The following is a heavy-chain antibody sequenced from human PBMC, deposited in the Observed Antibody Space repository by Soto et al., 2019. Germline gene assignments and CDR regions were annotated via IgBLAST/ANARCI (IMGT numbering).Heavy chain of an antibody. CDR2: ISAYNGNT. Sequence: GASVKVSCKASGYTFTSYSISWVRQAPGQGLEWMGWISAYNGNTNYAQKVQGRVTMTTDTSTSTAYMELRSLRSDDTAVYYCAIEYSSSPPYYPIGYWGQGTLVTVSS. V-gene: IGHV1-18*04. CDR1: GYTFTSYS. CDR3: AIEYSSSPPYYPIGY. D-gene: IGHD6-6*01. J-gene: IGHJ4*02.